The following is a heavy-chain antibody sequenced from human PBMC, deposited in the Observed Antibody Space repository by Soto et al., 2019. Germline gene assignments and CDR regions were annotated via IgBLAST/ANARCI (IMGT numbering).Heavy chain of an antibody. J-gene: IGHJ4*02. D-gene: IGHD5-12*01. CDR3: AKSTGYSGYDHFDF. V-gene: IGHV3-23*01. Sequence: EVLLLESGGGFVQPGGSLRLSCAASGFSFDYFAMGWVRQSPGRGLEWVSSISGGGDITYDADSFKGRFIISRDKSKNTLYLEMNSLRVDDTAQYYCAKSTGYSGYDHFDFWGKGTVVTVSS. CDR2: ISGGGDIT. CDR1: GFSFDYFA.